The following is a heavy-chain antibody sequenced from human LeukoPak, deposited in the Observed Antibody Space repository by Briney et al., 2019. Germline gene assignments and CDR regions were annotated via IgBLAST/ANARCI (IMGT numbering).Heavy chain of an antibody. V-gene: IGHV4-38-2*01. CDR2: IYHSGST. J-gene: IGHJ4*02. D-gene: IGHD6-6*01. CDR1: GYSISSGYY. Sequence: SETLSLTCAVSGYSISSGYYWGWIRQPPGKGLEWIGSIYHSGSTYYNPSLKSRVTISVDTSKNQFSLKLSSVTAAGTAVYYCASYEYSSSWVNYFDYWGQGTLVTVSS. CDR3: ASYEYSSSWVNYFDY.